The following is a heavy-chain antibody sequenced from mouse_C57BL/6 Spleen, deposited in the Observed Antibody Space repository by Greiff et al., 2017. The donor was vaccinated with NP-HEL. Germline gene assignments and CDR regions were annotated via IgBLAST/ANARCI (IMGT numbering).Heavy chain of an antibody. Sequence: EVKLMESGEGLVKPGGSLKLSCAASGFTFSSYAMSWVRQTPEKRLEWVAYISSGGDYIYYADTVKGRFTISRDNARNTLYLQMSSLKSEDTAMDYCTRDDYDGGAWCAYWGQGTLVTVSA. J-gene: IGHJ3*01. V-gene: IGHV5-9-1*02. CDR3: TRDDYDGGAWCAY. D-gene: IGHD2-4*01. CDR2: ISSGGDYI. CDR1: GFTFSSYA.